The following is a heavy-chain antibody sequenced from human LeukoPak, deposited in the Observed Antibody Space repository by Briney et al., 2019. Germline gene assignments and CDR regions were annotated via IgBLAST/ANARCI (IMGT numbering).Heavy chain of an antibody. CDR2: IRRGGHNK. D-gene: IGHD5-24*01. CDR3: SKGEMSTSLVGSDY. CDR1: GFTFSNFG. Sequence: GGPLRLSCAASGFTFSNFGMHWVRQAPGKGLEWVTFIRRGGHNKHYADSVKGRFTMSRDNSKNTLYLQMNSLRVEDPAMFYCSKGEMSTSLVGSDYWGRGTLVGVPS. J-gene: IGHJ4*02. V-gene: IGHV3-30*02.